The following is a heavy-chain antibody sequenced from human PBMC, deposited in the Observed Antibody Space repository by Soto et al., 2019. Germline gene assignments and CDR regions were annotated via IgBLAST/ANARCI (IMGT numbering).Heavy chain of an antibody. CDR3: AKDYYGSGSYFDY. CDR1: GFTFDDYA. CDR2: ISWNSGSI. Sequence: GGSLRLSCAASGFTFDDYAMHWVRQAPGKGLEWVSGISWNSGSIGYADSVKGRFTISRYNAKNSLYLQMNSLRAEDTALYYCAKDYYGSGSYFDYWGQGTLVTVSS. J-gene: IGHJ4*02. D-gene: IGHD3-10*01. V-gene: IGHV3-9*01.